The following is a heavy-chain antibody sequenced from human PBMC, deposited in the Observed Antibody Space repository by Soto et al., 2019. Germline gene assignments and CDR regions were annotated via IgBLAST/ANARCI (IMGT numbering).Heavy chain of an antibody. D-gene: IGHD2-2*01. CDR3: ARVHYAARWANYFDY. V-gene: IGHV1-3*01. J-gene: IGHJ4*02. CDR1: GYTFTSYA. Sequence: QVQLVQSGAEVKKPGASVKVSCKASGYTFTSYAMHWVRQAPGQRLEWMGWINAVNGNTKYSQKFQGRVTITRDTSASTAYMELSGLRSEDTAVYYCARVHYAARWANYFDYWGQGTLVTGSS. CDR2: INAVNGNT.